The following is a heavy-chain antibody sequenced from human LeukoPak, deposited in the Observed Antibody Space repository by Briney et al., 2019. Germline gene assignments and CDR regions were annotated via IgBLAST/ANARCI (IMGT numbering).Heavy chain of an antibody. CDR1: GGSISSYY. D-gene: IGHD4-11*01. CDR3: ARRSSTGLEFDDY. CDR2: IYYSGST. J-gene: IGHJ4*02. Sequence: SETLSLTCTVSGGSISSYYWSWIRQPPGKGLEWIGYIYYSGSTNYNPSLKSRVTISVDTSKNQFSLNLNSVTAADTAVYYCARRSSTGLEFDDYWGQGTLVTVSS. V-gene: IGHV4-59*12.